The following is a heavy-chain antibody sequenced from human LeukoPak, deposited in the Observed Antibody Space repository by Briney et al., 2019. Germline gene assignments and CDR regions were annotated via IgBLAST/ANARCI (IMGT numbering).Heavy chain of an antibody. D-gene: IGHD6-19*01. CDR1: GFTFSSYG. CDR3: ARNIAVAGTGGEFDY. V-gene: IGHV3-30*03. Sequence: GGSLRLSCAASGFTFSSYGMHWVRQAPGKGLEWVAVISYDGSNKYYADSVKGQFTISRDNSKNTLYLQMNSLRAEDTAVYYCARNIAVAGTGGEFDYWGQGTLVTVSS. J-gene: IGHJ4*02. CDR2: ISYDGSNK.